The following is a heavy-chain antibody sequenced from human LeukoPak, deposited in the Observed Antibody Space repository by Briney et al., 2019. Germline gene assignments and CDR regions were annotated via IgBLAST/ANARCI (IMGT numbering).Heavy chain of an antibody. V-gene: IGHV1-2*02. CDR1: GYTFTGYY. Sequence: ASVKASCKASGYTFTGYYMHWVRQAPGQGLEWMGWINPNSGGTNYAQKFQGRVTMTRDTSISTAYMELSRLRSDDTAVYYCARGHWGGAYYFDYWGQGTLVTVSS. CDR2: INPNSGGT. D-gene: IGHD7-27*01. J-gene: IGHJ4*02. CDR3: ARGHWGGAYYFDY.